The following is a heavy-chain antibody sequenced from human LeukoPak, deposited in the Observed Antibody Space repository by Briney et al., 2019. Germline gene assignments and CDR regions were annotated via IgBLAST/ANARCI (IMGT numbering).Heavy chain of an antibody. CDR3: ARVADYGGKGFDY. CDR1: GGSFSGYY. Sequence: SETLSLTCAVYGGSFSGYYWSWIRQPPGKGLEWIGEINHSGSTNYNPSLKSRVTISVDTSKNQFSLKPSSVTAADTAVYYCARVADYGGKGFDYWGQGTLVTVSS. J-gene: IGHJ4*02. CDR2: INHSGST. D-gene: IGHD4-23*01. V-gene: IGHV4-34*01.